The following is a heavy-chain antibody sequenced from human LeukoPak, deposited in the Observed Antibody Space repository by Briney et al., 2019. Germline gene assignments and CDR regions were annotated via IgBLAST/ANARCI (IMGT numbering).Heavy chain of an antibody. CDR2: FDPEDGET. J-gene: IGHJ3*02. CDR1: GYTLTELS. V-gene: IGHV1-24*01. Sequence: ASVKVSCKVSGYTLTELSMHWVRQAPGKGLEWMGGFDPEDGETIYAQKFQGRVTMTEDTSTDTAYMELSSLRSEDTAVYYCATDTSSGWSLNAFDIWGRGTMVTVSS. CDR3: ATDTSSGWSLNAFDI. D-gene: IGHD6-19*01.